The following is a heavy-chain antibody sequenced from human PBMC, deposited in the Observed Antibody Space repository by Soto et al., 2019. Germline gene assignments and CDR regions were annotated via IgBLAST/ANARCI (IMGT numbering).Heavy chain of an antibody. CDR1: GYTLTSYW. V-gene: IGHV5-51*01. D-gene: IGHD3-10*01. CDR2: IYPGDSET. Sequence: PVESLKISCKGSGYTLTSYWIVWVRQMPGKGLEWMGIIYPGDSETRYSPSFQGQVTISADKSISTAYLQWTSLKASDTAMYYCATRYYSTASFWCDHWGQGTPVTVSS. CDR3: ATRYYSTASFWCDH. J-gene: IGHJ5*02.